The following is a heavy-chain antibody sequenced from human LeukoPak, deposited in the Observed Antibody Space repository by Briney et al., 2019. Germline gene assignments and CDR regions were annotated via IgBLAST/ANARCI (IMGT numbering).Heavy chain of an antibody. Sequence: GESLKISCKGSGHSFASYWIGWVRQMPGKGLEWMGIIYPGDSDTRYSPSFQGQVTISADKSISTAYLQWSSLKASDTAMYYCARLSAEVATAHYYYYYGMDVWGQGTTVTVSS. J-gene: IGHJ6*02. V-gene: IGHV5-51*01. CDR2: IYPGDSDT. D-gene: IGHD5-12*01. CDR3: ARLSAEVATAHYYYYYGMDV. CDR1: GHSFASYW.